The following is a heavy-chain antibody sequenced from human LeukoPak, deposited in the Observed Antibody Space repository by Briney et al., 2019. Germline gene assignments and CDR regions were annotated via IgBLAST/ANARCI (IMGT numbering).Heavy chain of an antibody. Sequence: PGRSLRLSCAASGFTFSSYGMHWVRQAPGKGLEWVAVIWYGGSNEYYADSVKGRFTISRDNSKNTLYLQMNSLRAEDTAVYYCAKDGLAYCGGDCYSGYYYYMDVWGKGTTVTVSS. V-gene: IGHV3-30*18. CDR1: GFTFSSYG. J-gene: IGHJ6*03. D-gene: IGHD2-21*01. CDR2: IWYGGSNE. CDR3: AKDGLAYCGGDCYSGYYYYMDV.